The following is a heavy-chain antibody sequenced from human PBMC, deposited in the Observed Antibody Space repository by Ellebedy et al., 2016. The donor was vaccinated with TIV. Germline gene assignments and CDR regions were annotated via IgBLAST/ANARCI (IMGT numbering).Heavy chain of an antibody. V-gene: IGHV3-74*01. Sequence: PGGSLRLSCAASGFSFSSYWMHWVRQAPGKGLVWVSRIKTDGTTTTYADSVKGRFTISRDNAKNTLYLQMNSLRAEDTAVYYCARTSEWELLSYWGQGTLVTVSS. CDR3: ARTSEWELLSY. D-gene: IGHD1-26*01. CDR2: IKTDGTTT. J-gene: IGHJ4*02. CDR1: GFSFSSYW.